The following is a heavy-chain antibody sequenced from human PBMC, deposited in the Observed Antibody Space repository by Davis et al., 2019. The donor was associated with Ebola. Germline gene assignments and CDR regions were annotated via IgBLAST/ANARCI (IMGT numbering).Heavy chain of an antibody. Sequence: NPSLKSRVTISVDTSKNQFSLKLSSVTAADTAVYYCARVSEMATLGSLRYWGQGTLVTVSS. J-gene: IGHJ4*02. D-gene: IGHD5-24*01. CDR3: ARVSEMATLGSLRY. V-gene: IGHV4-30-2*04.